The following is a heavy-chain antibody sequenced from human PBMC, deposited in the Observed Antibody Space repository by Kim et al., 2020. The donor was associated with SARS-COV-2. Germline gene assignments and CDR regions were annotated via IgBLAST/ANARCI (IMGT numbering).Heavy chain of an antibody. J-gene: IGHJ4*02. Sequence: SETLSLTCAVYGGSFSGYYWSWIRQPPGKGLEWIGEINHSGSTNYNPSLKSRVTISVDTSKNQFSLKLSSVTAADTAVYYCARSPIGYSSGWYRTRPFDYWGQGTLVTVSS. D-gene: IGHD6-19*01. CDR1: GGSFSGYY. V-gene: IGHV4-34*01. CDR3: ARSPIGYSSGWYRTRPFDY. CDR2: INHSGST.